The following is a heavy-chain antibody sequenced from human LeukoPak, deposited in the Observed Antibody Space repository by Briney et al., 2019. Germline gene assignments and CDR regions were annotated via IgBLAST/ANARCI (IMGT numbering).Heavy chain of an antibody. CDR3: VRDRLSEWELRHNYFHYGLDV. V-gene: IGHV3-23*01. Sequence: GGALRLSCAASGFNFANHAMSWVRQTAGKGLEWVSAISGGGDITYYADSVKGRFTISRDNSKDTLFLQMHSLRPGDTAVYYCVRDRLSEWELRHNYFHYGLDVWGQGTTVTVS. CDR2: ISGGGDIT. J-gene: IGHJ6*02. CDR1: GFNFANHA. D-gene: IGHD1-26*01.